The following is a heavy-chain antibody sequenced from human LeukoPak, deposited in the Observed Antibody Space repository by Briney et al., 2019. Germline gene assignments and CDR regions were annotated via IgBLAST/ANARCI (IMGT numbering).Heavy chain of an antibody. J-gene: IGHJ4*02. CDR3: ARNDSGGYYSV. CDR2: ISSSGVST. D-gene: IGHD3-22*01. V-gene: IGHV3-23*01. CDR1: GFTFSDYY. Sequence: GGSLRLSCAASGFTFSDYYMSWIRQAPGKGLEWVSTISSSGVSTNYADSVKGRFTISRDNFKNTLYLQMNSLRAEDTALYYCARNDSGGYYSVWGQGALVTVSS.